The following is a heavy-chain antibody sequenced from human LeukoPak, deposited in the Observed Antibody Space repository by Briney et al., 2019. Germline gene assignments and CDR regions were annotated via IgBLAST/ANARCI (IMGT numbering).Heavy chain of an antibody. V-gene: IGHV4-39*07. CDR2: LYYSGST. D-gene: IGHD2-15*01. Sequence: SETLSLTCTVSGGAISGSSYYWGWLRQSPEKGLEWIGSLYYSGSTYYNPSLKSRVTISVDTSKNQFSLKLSSVTAADTAVYYCARGRNCSGGSCFRDWFDPWGQGTLVTVSS. CDR1: GGAISGSSYY. CDR3: ARGRNCSGGSCFRDWFDP. J-gene: IGHJ5*02.